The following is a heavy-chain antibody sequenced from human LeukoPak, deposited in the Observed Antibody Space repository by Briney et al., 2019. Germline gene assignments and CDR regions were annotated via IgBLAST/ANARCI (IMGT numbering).Heavy chain of an antibody. D-gene: IGHD3-22*01. CDR1: GFTFSSYW. CDR3: AKDITMIVVEIGAFDI. Sequence: GGSLRLSCAASGFTFSSYWMSWVRQAPGKGLEWVANIKQDGSEKYYVDSVKGRFTISGDNAKNSLYLHMNTVSADDTAVYYCAKDITMIVVEIGAFDIWGQGTMVTVSS. J-gene: IGHJ3*02. V-gene: IGHV3-7*03. CDR2: IKQDGSEK.